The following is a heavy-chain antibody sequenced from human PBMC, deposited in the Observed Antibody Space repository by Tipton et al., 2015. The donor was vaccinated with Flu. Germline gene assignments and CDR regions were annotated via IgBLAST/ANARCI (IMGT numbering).Heavy chain of an antibody. V-gene: IGHV1-2*04. D-gene: IGHD3-10*01. CDR2: INPNSGGT. Sequence: QLVQSGAEVKKPGASVKVSCKVSGYTFTGYYMHWVRQAPGQGLEWMGWINPNSGGTNYAQKFQGWVTMTRDTSISTAYMELSRLRSDDTAVYYCARGTTMVRGVIITDYYYGMDVWGQGTTVTVSS. CDR1: GYTFTGYY. J-gene: IGHJ6*02. CDR3: ARGTTMVRGVIITDYYYGMDV.